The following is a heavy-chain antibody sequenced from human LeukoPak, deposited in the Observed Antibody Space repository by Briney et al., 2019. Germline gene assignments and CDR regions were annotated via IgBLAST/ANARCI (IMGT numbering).Heavy chain of an antibody. CDR3: AKGGFGNWFDP. Sequence: GGSLRLSCAASGFTFTSYSMSWVRQAPGKGLEWVSGTSDRGDYTYYADSVKGRFTISRDNSKNTLYLQMNSLRAEDTAVYYGAKGGFGNWFDPWGQGTLVTVSS. CDR2: TSDRGDYT. CDR1: GFTFTSYS. V-gene: IGHV3-23*01. D-gene: IGHD2-15*01. J-gene: IGHJ5*02.